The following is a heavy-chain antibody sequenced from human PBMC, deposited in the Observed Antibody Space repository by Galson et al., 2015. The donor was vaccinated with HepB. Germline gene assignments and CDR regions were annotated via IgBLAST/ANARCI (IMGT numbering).Heavy chain of an antibody. D-gene: IGHD1-26*01. Sequence: CAISGDSVSSNSDAWNWIRQSPSRGLEWLGRTYYRSKWYNEYAVSVKSRLTINPDPSKNQFSLQLNSVTPEDTAFYYCARGVGATGFGYWGQGTLVTVSS. CDR3: ARGVGATGFGY. CDR1: GDSVSSNSDA. V-gene: IGHV6-1*01. CDR2: TYYRSKWYN. J-gene: IGHJ4*01.